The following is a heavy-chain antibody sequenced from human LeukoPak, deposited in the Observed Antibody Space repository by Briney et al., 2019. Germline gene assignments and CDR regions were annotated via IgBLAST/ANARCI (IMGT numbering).Heavy chain of an antibody. CDR1: GYSFSSYW. J-gene: IGHJ4*02. D-gene: IGHD2-15*01. CDR3: ARQPLCSGGSCYSLEY. Sequence: GESLKISCKGSGYSFSSYWSGWVRQMPGKGLEWMGIIYPGDSDTRYSPSFQGQVTISADKSISTAYLQWSSLKASDTAMYYCARQPLCSGGSCYSLEYWGQGTLVTVSS. V-gene: IGHV5-51*01. CDR2: IYPGDSDT.